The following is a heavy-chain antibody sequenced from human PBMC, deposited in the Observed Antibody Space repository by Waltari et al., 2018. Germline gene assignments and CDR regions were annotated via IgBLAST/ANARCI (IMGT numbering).Heavy chain of an antibody. D-gene: IGHD2-15*01. J-gene: IGHJ6*02. V-gene: IGHV1-69*01. CDR3: ARVVVVAATHYYYYGMDV. Sequence: QVQLVQSGAEVKKPGSSVKVSCKASGGTFSSYAISWVRQAPGQGLEWMGGIIPIFGKANYEHNCQGRVTITADESTSTAYMELSSLRSEDTAVYYCARVVVVAATHYYYYGMDVWGQGTTVTVSS. CDR1: GGTFSSYA. CDR2: IIPIFGKA.